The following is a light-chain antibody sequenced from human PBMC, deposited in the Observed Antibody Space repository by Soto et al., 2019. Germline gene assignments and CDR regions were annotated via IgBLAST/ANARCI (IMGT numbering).Light chain of an antibody. Sequence: SVLTQPASVSGSPGESITISCTGASSELGGYNYGSWYQHHPGKAPKLMIYDVSNRPSGVSNRFSGSKSGNTASLTISGLQPEDEADYYCCSYTTSNTRQIVFGTGTKVTVL. V-gene: IGLV2-14*03. CDR1: SSELGGYNY. CDR3: CSYTTSNTRQIV. J-gene: IGLJ1*01. CDR2: DVS.